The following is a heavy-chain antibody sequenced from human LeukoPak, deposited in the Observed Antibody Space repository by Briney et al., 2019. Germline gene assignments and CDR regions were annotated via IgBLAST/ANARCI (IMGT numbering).Heavy chain of an antibody. Sequence: GGSLRLSGAASGFTFDDYAVHWVRQAPGKGLEWVSGIGWNSGSIGYADSVKGRFTISRDNAKNSLYLQMNSLRAEDTALYYCVLGGSGKYAFDIWGQGTMVTVSS. D-gene: IGHD3-10*01. V-gene: IGHV3-9*01. J-gene: IGHJ3*02. CDR3: VLGGSGKYAFDI. CDR2: IGWNSGSI. CDR1: GFTFDDYA.